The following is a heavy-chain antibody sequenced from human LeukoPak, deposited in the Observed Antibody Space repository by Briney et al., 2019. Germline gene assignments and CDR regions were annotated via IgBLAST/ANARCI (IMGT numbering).Heavy chain of an antibody. CDR2: IRCDGSNK. J-gene: IGHJ6*03. Sequence: PGGSLRLSCAASGFSFSSYDMHWVRQAPGKGLEWVAFIRCDGSNKYYADSVKGRFTISRDNSKNSLYLQMKSLRDEDKVVYYCANGNRCTSPNCLGYYYFYMDVWGKGTTVTVSS. V-gene: IGHV3-30*02. CDR1: GFSFSSYD. CDR3: ANGNRCTSPNCLGYYYFYMDV. D-gene: IGHD2-8*01.